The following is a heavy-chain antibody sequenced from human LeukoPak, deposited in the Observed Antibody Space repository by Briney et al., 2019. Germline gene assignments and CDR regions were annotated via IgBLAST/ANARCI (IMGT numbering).Heavy chain of an antibody. CDR1: GGTFSSYA. CDR3: ARDGHCSRTSCSYNWFDP. V-gene: IGHV1-69*05. Sequence: GASVKVSCKASGGTFSSYAISWVRQAPGQGLEWMGGIIPIFGTANYAQKFQGRLTITTDESTSTAYMELSSLRSEDTAVYYCARDGHCSRTSCSYNWFDPWGQGTLVTVSS. CDR2: IIPIFGTA. D-gene: IGHD2-2*03. J-gene: IGHJ5*02.